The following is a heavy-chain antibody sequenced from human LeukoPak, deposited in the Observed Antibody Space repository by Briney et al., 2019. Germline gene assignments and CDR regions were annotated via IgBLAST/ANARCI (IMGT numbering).Heavy chain of an antibody. CDR1: GGSISSYY. D-gene: IGHD3-16*01. CDR2: IYTSGSTNYNPT. J-gene: IGHJ3*02. Sequence: SETLSITCTVSGGSISSYYWSWLRQPAGKGLEWIGRIYTSGSTNYNPTNYNPSLKSRVTMSVDTSKNHFSLQLTSVTAADTAVYYCARRGSGYAFDIWGQGTMVTVSS. CDR3: ARRGSGYAFDI. V-gene: IGHV4-4*07.